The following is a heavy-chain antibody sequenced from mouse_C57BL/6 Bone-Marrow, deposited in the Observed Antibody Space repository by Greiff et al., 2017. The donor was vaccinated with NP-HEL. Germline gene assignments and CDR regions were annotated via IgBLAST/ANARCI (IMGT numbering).Heavy chain of an antibody. J-gene: IGHJ2*01. CDR1: GFNIKDDY. Sequence: VQLQQSGAELVRPGASVKLSCTASGFNIKDDYMHWVKQRPEQGLEWIGYIYPNNGGNGYNQKFKGKATLTVDKSSSTAYMELRSLTSEDSAVYYCARGCIYYDYDGDFDYWGQGTTLTVSS. CDR2: IYPNNGGN. D-gene: IGHD2-4*01. CDR3: ARGCIYYDYDGDFDY. V-gene: IGHV1-34*01.